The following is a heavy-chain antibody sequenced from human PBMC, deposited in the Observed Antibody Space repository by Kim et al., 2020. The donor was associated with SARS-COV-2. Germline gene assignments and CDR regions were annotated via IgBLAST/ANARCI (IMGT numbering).Heavy chain of an antibody. J-gene: IGHJ4*02. CDR3: ARPPGSSPRLGY. Sequence: GGSLRLSCAASGFTFSSYSMNWVRQAPGKGLEWVSSISSSSSYIYYADSVKGRFTISRDNAKNSLYLQMNSLRAEDTAVYYCARPPGSSPRLGYWGQGTLVTVSS. CDR2: ISSSSSYI. V-gene: IGHV3-21*01. D-gene: IGHD3-10*01. CDR1: GFTFSSYS.